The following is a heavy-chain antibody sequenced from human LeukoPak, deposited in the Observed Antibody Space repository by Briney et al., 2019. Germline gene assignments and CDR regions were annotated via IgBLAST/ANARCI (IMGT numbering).Heavy chain of an antibody. CDR2: IYYSGST. CDR3: ARLGLTGDPNFDY. CDR1: GGSISSSSYY. D-gene: IGHD1-26*01. V-gene: IGHV4-39*01. Sequence: PPETLSLTCTVSGGSISSSSYYWGWIRQLPGKGLEWIGSIYYSGSTYYNPSLKSRVTISVDTSKNQVSLKLSSVTAADTAVYYCARLGLTGDPNFDYWGQGTLVTVSS. J-gene: IGHJ4*02.